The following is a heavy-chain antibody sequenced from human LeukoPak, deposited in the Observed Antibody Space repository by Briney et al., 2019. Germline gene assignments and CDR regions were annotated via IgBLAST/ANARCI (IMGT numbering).Heavy chain of an antibody. V-gene: IGHV3-30*02. Sequence: PGRSLRLSCAASGFTFSSYGMHWVRQAPGKGLEWVAFIRYDGSNKYYADSVKGRFTISRDNSKNTLYLQMNSLRAEDTAVYYCAKDGDYDFWSGYQYYFDYWGQGTLVTVSS. CDR3: AKDGDYDFWSGYQYYFDY. CDR1: GFTFSSYG. CDR2: IRYDGSNK. J-gene: IGHJ4*02. D-gene: IGHD3-3*01.